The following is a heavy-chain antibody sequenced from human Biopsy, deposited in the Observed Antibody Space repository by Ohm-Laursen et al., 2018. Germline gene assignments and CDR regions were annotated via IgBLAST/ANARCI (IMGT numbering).Heavy chain of an antibody. Sequence: SLRLSCAASGFTFDDYTMHWVRQIPGKGLEWVSLISWDGSRTYYADSVRGRFTISRDNAKNCLYLQMNSLRTQDTALYYCARDGGVSYFSLDVWGLGTTATVSS. CDR3: ARDGGVSYFSLDV. V-gene: IGHV3-43*01. CDR2: ISWDGSRT. J-gene: IGHJ6*02. D-gene: IGHD3-16*01. CDR1: GFTFDDYT.